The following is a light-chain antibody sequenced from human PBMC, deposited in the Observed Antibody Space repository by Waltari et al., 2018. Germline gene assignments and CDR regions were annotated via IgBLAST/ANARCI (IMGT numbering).Light chain of an antibody. CDR2: LGS. J-gene: IGKJ1*01. Sequence: DIVMTQSPLSLPVTPGEPASISCRSSQSLLHSNGYNYLDWYLQKPWQSPQLLIYLGSNRASGVPDRFSGSGSGTDFTLKINRVEAEDVGVYYCMQALQTPWTFGQGTKVEIK. V-gene: IGKV2-28*01. CDR3: MQALQTPWT. CDR1: QSLLHSNGYNY.